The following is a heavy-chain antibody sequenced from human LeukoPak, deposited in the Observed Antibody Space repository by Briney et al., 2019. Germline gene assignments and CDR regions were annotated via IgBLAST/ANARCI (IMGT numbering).Heavy chain of an antibody. CDR3: AREGYYGSGSPPSLYFDY. D-gene: IGHD3-10*01. Sequence: GGSLRLPCAASGFTFRNYVIHWVRQAPGKGLEWVAVTSSDLNVKLYADSVKGRFTISRDNSRSTLYLQMNSLRPEDTAIYYCAREGYYGSGSPPSLYFDYWGQGTLVTVSS. V-gene: IGHV3-30-3*01. CDR1: GFTFRNYV. CDR2: TSSDLNVK. J-gene: IGHJ4*02.